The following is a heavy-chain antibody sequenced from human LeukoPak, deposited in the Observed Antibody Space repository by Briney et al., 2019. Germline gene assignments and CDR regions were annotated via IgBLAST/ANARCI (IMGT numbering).Heavy chain of an antibody. CDR2: ISGSGGST. Sequence: GGSLRLSCAASGFTFSSYAMSWVRQAPGKGLERVSAISGSGGSTYYADSVKGRFTISRDNSKNTLYLQMNSLRAEDTAVYYCAKDLDDFWSGYPGVWDYWGQGTLVTVSS. V-gene: IGHV3-23*01. CDR3: AKDLDDFWSGYPGVWDY. D-gene: IGHD3-3*01. J-gene: IGHJ4*02. CDR1: GFTFSSYA.